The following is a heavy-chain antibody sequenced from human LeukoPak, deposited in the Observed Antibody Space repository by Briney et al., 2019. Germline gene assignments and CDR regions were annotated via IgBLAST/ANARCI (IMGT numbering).Heavy chain of an antibody. Sequence: SETLSLTCAVYGGSFSGYYWSWIRQPPGKGLEWIGEINHSGSTNYNPSLKSRVTISVDTSKNQFSLKLSSVTAADTAVYYCATGHAAAGTRSGFDYWGQGTLVTVSS. CDR2: INHSGST. V-gene: IGHV4-34*01. D-gene: IGHD6-13*01. CDR3: ATGHAAAGTRSGFDY. CDR1: GGSFSGYY. J-gene: IGHJ4*02.